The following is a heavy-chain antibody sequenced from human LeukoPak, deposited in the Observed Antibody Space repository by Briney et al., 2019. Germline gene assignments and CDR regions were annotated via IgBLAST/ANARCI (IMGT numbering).Heavy chain of an antibody. Sequence: SETLSLTCTVSRGSISTYYWSWIRQPAGKGLEWIRRIHTSGSTDYNPSLKSRVTMSVDTSRNQFSLKLKSVTAADTAVYYCAREGSMTARPFVSIDYWGQGTLVTVSS. CDR1: RGSISTYY. V-gene: IGHV4-4*07. CDR2: IHTSGST. J-gene: IGHJ4*02. CDR3: AREGSMTARPFVSIDY. D-gene: IGHD6-6*01.